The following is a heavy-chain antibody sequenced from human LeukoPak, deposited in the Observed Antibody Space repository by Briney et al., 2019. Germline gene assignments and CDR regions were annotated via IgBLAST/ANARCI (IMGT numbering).Heavy chain of an antibody. V-gene: IGHV1-8*01. J-gene: IGHJ4*02. D-gene: IGHD2-21*02. CDR2: MNPNSGDT. CDR3: ARWTPCGWDCHILDY. CDR1: GYTFTSYD. Sequence: ASVKVSCKASGYTFTSYDINWVRQATGQGLEWMGCMNPNSGDTVYAQKFQGRVTMTRNTSTSTAYMEVSSLRSEDTAVYYCARWTPCGWDCHILDYWGQGILVTVSS.